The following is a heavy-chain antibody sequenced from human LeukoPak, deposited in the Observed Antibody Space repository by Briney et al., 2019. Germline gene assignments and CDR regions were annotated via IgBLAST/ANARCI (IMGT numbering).Heavy chain of an antibody. V-gene: IGHV3-23*01. D-gene: IGHD6-19*01. CDR3: AKGIYSSGWSYFDY. Sequence: GGSLRLSCAASGFTFSNSAMSWVRQAPGKGLEWVSTLSGSGITTYYADSVKGRFTISRDNSKNTLYLQMNSLRAEDTAVYYCAKGIYSSGWSYFDYWGHGTQVTVSS. CDR2: LSGSGITT. J-gene: IGHJ4*01. CDR1: GFTFSNSA.